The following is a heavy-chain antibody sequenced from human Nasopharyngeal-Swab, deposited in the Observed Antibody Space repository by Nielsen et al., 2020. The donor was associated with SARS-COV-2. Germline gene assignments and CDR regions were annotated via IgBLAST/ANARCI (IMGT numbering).Heavy chain of an antibody. J-gene: IGHJ4*02. CDR3: ARDGPQYYYGSPGLDY. CDR2: IWYDGSKK. V-gene: IGHV3-33*01. Sequence: VRQAPGKGLEWVAVIWYDGSKKYYGDSGKGRFTISRDNSKNTLYLQMNSLRAEDTAVYYCARDGPQYYYGSPGLDYWGQGTLVTVSS. D-gene: IGHD3-10*01.